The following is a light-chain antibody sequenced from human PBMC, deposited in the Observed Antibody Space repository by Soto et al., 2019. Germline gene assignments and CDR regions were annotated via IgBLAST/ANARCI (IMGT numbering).Light chain of an antibody. CDR3: QVYDNLLWEFT. V-gene: IGKV1-33*01. Sequence: DIQMTQSPSSLSASVGDRVTITCQASLDISKYLNWYQQKPGKAPKLLIYDASNLETGVPSRFSGSGSGTDFTFTISSLQPEDIATYYCQVYDNLLWEFTFGPGTKVDIK. J-gene: IGKJ3*01. CDR1: LDISKY. CDR2: DAS.